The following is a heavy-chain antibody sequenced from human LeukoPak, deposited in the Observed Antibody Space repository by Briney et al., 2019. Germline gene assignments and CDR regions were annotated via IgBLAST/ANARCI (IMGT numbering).Heavy chain of an antibody. CDR1: GFSFSTYE. D-gene: IGHD3-10*02. CDR3: AELGITMIGGV. J-gene: IGHJ6*04. V-gene: IGHV3-48*03. Sequence: PGGSLRLSCAASGFSFSTYEMNWVRQAPGKGLEWVSYISSSGSTIYYADSVKGRFTISRDNAKNSLYLQMNSLRAEDTAVYYCAELGITMIGGVWGKGTTVAISS. CDR2: ISSSGSTI.